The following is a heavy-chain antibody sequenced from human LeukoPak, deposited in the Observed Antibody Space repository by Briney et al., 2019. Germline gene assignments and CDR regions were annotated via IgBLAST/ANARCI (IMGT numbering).Heavy chain of an antibody. CDR2: INPSGGST. CDR1: GYTFTSYY. Sequence: SVKVSFKASGYTFTSYYMHWVRQAPGQGVEWMGIINPSGGSTSYAQKFQGRVTMTRDTSTSTVYMELSSLRSEDTAVYYCARDGRFLEWLPPYYYYYYMDVWGKGTTVTVS. D-gene: IGHD3-3*01. J-gene: IGHJ6*03. CDR3: ARDGRFLEWLPPYYYYYYMDV. V-gene: IGHV1-46*01.